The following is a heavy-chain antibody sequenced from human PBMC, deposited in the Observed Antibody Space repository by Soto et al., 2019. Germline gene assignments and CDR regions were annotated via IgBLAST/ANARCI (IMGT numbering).Heavy chain of an antibody. CDR3: ARGPHSNYWIGGDYYYYMDV. D-gene: IGHD4-4*01. J-gene: IGHJ6*03. CDR2: IYYSGST. V-gene: IGHV4-59*01. CDR1: GGSISSYY. Sequence: QVQLQESGPGLVKPSETLSLTCTVSGGSISSYYWSWIRQPPGKGLEWIGYIYYSGSTNYNPSLKSRVTISVDTAKDQFSLKLSSVTAADTAVYYCARGPHSNYWIGGDYYYYMDVWGKGTTVTVSS.